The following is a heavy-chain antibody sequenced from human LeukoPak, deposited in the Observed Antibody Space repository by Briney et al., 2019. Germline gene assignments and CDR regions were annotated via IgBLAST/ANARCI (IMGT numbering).Heavy chain of an antibody. D-gene: IGHD2-8*01. CDR2: IIPIFGTA. Sequence: SVKVSCKASGGTFSSYAISWVRQAPGQGLEWMGGIIPIFGTANYAQKFQGRVTITADESTSTAYMELNSLRSEDTAVYYCAREGGVVLMVYAPNTGWFDPWGQGTLVTVSS. CDR1: GGTFSSYA. J-gene: IGHJ5*02. CDR3: AREGGVVLMVYAPNTGWFDP. V-gene: IGHV1-69*13.